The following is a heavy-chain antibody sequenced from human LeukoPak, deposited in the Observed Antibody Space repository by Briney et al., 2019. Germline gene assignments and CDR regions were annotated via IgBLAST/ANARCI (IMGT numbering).Heavy chain of an antibody. V-gene: IGHV3-7*01. J-gene: IGHJ3*02. CDR1: GFSFSSYW. Sequence: PGGSLRLPCAASGFSFSSYWMHWVRQVPGKGLQWVANIKEDGSEQHCVDSVKGRFTISRDNTKNSLYLQMNSLSVEDTAVYYCARFRGGIWGQGTMVTVSS. CDR3: ARFRGGI. D-gene: IGHD3-16*01. CDR2: IKEDGSEQ.